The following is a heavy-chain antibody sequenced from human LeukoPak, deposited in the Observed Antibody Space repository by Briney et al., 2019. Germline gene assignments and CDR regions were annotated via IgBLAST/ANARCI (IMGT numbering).Heavy chain of an antibody. Sequence: SSVKVSCKASGGTFSSYAISWVRQATGQGLEWMGGIIPIFGTANYAQKFQGRVTITTDESTSTAYMELSSLRSEDTAVYYCARARGYSYGLRGEFDYWGQGTLVTVSS. CDR1: GGTFSSYA. CDR2: IIPIFGTA. CDR3: ARARGYSYGLRGEFDY. V-gene: IGHV1-69*05. D-gene: IGHD5-18*01. J-gene: IGHJ4*02.